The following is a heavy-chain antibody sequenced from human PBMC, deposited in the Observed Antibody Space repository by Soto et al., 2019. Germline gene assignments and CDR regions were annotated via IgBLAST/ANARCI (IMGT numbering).Heavy chain of an antibody. V-gene: IGHV1-18*01. CDR2: ISAYNGNT. D-gene: IGHD6-19*01. CDR1: GYTFTSYG. J-gene: IGHJ3*02. CDR3: ARDSSSGWYDAFDI. Sequence: GAAVKVSCKASGYTFTSYGISWVRQAPGQRLEWMGWISAYNGNTNYAQKLQGRVTMTTDTSTSTAYMELRSLRSDDTAVYYCARDSSSGWYDAFDIWGQGTMVTVSS.